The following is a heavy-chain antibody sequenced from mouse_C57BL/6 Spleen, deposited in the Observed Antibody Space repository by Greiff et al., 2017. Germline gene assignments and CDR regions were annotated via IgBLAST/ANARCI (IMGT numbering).Heavy chain of an antibody. CDR1: GYTFTDYY. D-gene: IGHD1-1*01. Sequence: VQLQQSGPVLVKPGASVKMSCKASGYTFTDYYMNWVKQSHGKSLEWIGVINPSNGGTSYNQKFKGKATLTVDKSSSTAYMELNSLTSEDSAVYYCARGTPFITTVVATDYAMDYWGQGTSVTVSS. CDR3: ARGTPFITTVVATDYAMDY. CDR2: INPSNGGT. J-gene: IGHJ4*01. V-gene: IGHV1-19*01.